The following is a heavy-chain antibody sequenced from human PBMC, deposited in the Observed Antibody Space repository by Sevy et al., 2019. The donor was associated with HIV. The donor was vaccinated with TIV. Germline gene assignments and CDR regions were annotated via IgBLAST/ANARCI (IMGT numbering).Heavy chain of an antibody. J-gene: IGHJ3*02. CDR1: GFTFGDYA. Sequence: GGSLRLSCTASGFTFGDYAMSWFRQAPGKGLEWVGYIRSKAYGGTTEYAASVKGRFTISRDDSKSIAYLQMNSLKTEDTAVYYCTRERPSMVRGVNAFDIWGQGTMVTVSS. D-gene: IGHD3-10*01. CDR3: TRERPSMVRGVNAFDI. V-gene: IGHV3-49*03. CDR2: IRSKAYGGTT.